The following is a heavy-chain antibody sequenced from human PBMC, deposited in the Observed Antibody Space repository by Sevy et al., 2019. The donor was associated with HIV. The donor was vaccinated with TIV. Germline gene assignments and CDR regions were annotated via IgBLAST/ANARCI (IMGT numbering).Heavy chain of an antibody. CDR3: AKTDSYDSSGYYDFDY. V-gene: IGHV3-23*01. J-gene: IGHJ4*02. CDR1: GFTFSSYA. CDR2: ISGSGGGT. Sequence: GGSLRLSCAASGFTFSSYAMSWVRHAPGKGLEWVSVISGSGGGTYYADSVKGRFTISRDNSKNTLYLQMNSLRAEDTALYYCAKTDSYDSSGYYDFDYWGQGTLVTVSS. D-gene: IGHD3-22*01.